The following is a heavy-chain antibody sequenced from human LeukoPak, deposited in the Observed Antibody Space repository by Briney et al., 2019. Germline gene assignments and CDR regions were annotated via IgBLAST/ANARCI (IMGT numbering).Heavy chain of an antibody. Sequence: GGSLRLSCAASGFTFSSYAMSWVRQAPGKGLEWVSAISGSGGSTYYADSVKGRFTISRDNSKNTLYLQMNSLRAEDTAVYYCAKQPTLGTMIVVVVTYFDYWGQGTLVTVSS. V-gene: IGHV3-23*01. CDR3: AKQPTLGTMIVVVVTYFDY. CDR2: ISGSGGST. J-gene: IGHJ4*02. D-gene: IGHD3-22*01. CDR1: GFTFSSYA.